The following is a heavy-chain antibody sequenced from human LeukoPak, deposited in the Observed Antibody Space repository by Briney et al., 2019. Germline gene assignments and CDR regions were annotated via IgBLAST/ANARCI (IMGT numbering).Heavy chain of an antibody. V-gene: IGHV3-33*01. Sequence: GGSLRLSCSASGFTFSSYGMHWVRQAPGKGLEWVAVGWYDGINKYYADSVKGRFTISRDNSKNTLYLQMNSLRAEDTAVYYCARSTSSEYDIYHFDYWGQGTLVTVSS. D-gene: IGHD3-9*01. J-gene: IGHJ4*02. CDR2: GWYDGINK. CDR3: ARSTSSEYDIYHFDY. CDR1: GFTFSSYG.